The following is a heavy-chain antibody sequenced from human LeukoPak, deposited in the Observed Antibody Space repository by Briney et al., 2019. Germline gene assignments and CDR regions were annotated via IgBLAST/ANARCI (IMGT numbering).Heavy chain of an antibody. CDR1: GFIFDDYG. CDR3: ARNNWSDYYYYMDV. D-gene: IGHD1-20*01. J-gene: IGHJ6*03. CDR2: INWNGGST. V-gene: IGHV3-20*04. Sequence: GGSLRLSCAASGFIFDDYGMSWVRQAPGKGLEWVSGINWNGGSTGYADSVKGRFTISRDNAKNSLYLQMNSLRAEDTALYYCARNNWSDYYYYMDVWGKGTTVTVSS.